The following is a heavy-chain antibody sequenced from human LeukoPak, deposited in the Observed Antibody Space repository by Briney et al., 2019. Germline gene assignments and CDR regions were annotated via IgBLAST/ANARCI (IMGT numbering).Heavy chain of an antibody. CDR3: ARESTHYYDSSGYSRGLGY. CDR2: TYYRSKWYN. V-gene: IGHV6-1*01. D-gene: IGHD3-22*01. J-gene: IGHJ4*02. Sequence: SQTLSLTCAISGDSVSSNSAAWNWIRQSPSRGLEWLGRTYYRSKWYNDYAVYVKSRITINPDTSKNQFSLQLNSVTPEDTAVYYCARESTHYYDSSGYSRGLGYWGQGTLVTVSS. CDR1: GDSVSSNSAA.